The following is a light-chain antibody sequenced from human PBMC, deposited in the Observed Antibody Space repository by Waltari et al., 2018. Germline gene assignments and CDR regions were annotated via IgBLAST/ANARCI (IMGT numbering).Light chain of an antibody. CDR1: QRISTS. Sequence: DIQMTQSPSTLSASVGDRVTITCRASQRISTSLAWYQQTPGKAPNLLISGASSLESGIPSRFSGRGSGTEFTLTISSLQPDDFATYFCQQYSVYYTFGPGTKVDLK. CDR2: GAS. V-gene: IGKV1-5*03. CDR3: QQYSVYYT. J-gene: IGKJ3*01.